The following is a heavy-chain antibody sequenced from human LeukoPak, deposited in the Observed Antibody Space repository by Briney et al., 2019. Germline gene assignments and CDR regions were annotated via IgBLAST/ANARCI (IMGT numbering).Heavy chain of an antibody. CDR1: GFTFSSYS. D-gene: IGHD1-26*01. V-gene: IGHV3-21*01. CDR2: ISSSSSYI. Sequence: PGGSLRLSCAASGFTFSSYSMNWVRQAPGKGLEWVSSISSSSSYIYYADSVKGRFTISRDNAKNSLYLQMNSLRAEDTAVYHCARVLVGAFDYWGQGTLVTVSS. CDR3: ARVLVGAFDY. J-gene: IGHJ4*02.